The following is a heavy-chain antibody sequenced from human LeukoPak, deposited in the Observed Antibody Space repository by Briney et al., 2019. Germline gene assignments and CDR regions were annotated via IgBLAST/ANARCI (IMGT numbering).Heavy chain of an antibody. Sequence: ASVKVSCKASGYTFSYYGISWVRQAPGQGLEGVGWISAYTGKTNYAQKLQGRVTMTTDTSTSTAYMDLRSLGSDDTAVYYCAREKYTYGRGFYFDYWGQGSLVTVSS. V-gene: IGHV1-18*01. J-gene: IGHJ4*02. CDR1: GYTFSYYG. CDR2: ISAYTGKT. CDR3: AREKYTYGRGFYFDY. D-gene: IGHD5-18*01.